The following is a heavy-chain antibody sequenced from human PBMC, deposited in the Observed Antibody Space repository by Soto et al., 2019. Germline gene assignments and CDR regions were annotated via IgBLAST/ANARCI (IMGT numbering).Heavy chain of an antibody. Sequence: WVTLSLTCTVSGGSISSYYWSWIRQPPGKGLEWIGYIYYSGSTNYNPSLKSRVTISVDTSKNQFSLKLSSVTAADTAVYYCARAREVDILPSYYKAPFDYWGQGTLVTVSS. V-gene: IGHV4-59*01. CDR3: ARAREVDILPSYYKAPFDY. CDR2: IYYSGST. CDR1: GGSISSYY. D-gene: IGHD3-9*01. J-gene: IGHJ4*02.